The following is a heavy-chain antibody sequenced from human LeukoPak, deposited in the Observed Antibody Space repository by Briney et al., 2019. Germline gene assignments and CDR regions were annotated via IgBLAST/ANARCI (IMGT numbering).Heavy chain of an antibody. Sequence: PSETLSLTCTVSGGSISGSYWSWIRQSPGKGLEWIGYISYTGSTNSNPSLKSRVTISVDASKNQFSLKLSSVTAADTAVYYCARVHYSGSGLSSYFDYWGQGTLVTVSS. D-gene: IGHD3-10*01. CDR3: ARVHYSGSGLSSYFDY. CDR1: GGSISGSY. CDR2: ISYTGST. J-gene: IGHJ4*02. V-gene: IGHV4-59*01.